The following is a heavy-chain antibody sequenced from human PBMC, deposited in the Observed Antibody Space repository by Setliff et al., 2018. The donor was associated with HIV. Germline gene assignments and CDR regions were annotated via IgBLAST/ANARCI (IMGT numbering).Heavy chain of an antibody. CDR3: ARDSSEYFDFSSGDFHYMDV. CDR1: GYSFSRFS. J-gene: IGHJ6*03. D-gene: IGHD3-3*01. V-gene: IGHV7-4-1*02. Sequence: ASVKVSCKASGYSFSRFSINWVRQAPGQGLEWMGWINTNSWIPTYAQGFTGRFVFSLDTTVRTAYLEISDRRADDTGVYYCARDSSEYFDFSSGDFHYMDVWGKGTTVTVSS. CDR2: INTNSWIP.